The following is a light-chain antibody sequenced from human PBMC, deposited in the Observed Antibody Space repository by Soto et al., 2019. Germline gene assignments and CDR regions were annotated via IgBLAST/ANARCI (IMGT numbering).Light chain of an antibody. CDR1: QSVSSSC. CDR2: GAS. CDR3: QHYGASSWT. J-gene: IGKJ1*01. Sequence: EIVLTQSPGTLSLSPGERATLSCRASQSVSSSCLAWYQQKPGQAPRLLIYGASTRTPGIPDRFSGGGSGSDFTLTIGRLEPEDSAVYYCQHYGASSWTFGQGTKVEIK. V-gene: IGKV3-20*01.